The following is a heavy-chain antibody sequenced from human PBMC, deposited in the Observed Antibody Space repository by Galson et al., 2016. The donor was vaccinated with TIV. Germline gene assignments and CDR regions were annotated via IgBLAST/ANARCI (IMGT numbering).Heavy chain of an antibody. Sequence: SGAEVKQPGESLKISCKASGYSFTTYWIGWVRQMPGKGLEWMGIIYPGDSDTRYNPSFQGQVTITADKSITTAYLQWSSLKASDTAMYYCATSRGHYYGLDVWGQGTPVTVSS. D-gene: IGHD3-16*01. CDR1: GYSFTTYW. CDR3: ATSRGHYYGLDV. CDR2: IYPGDSDT. V-gene: IGHV5-51*01. J-gene: IGHJ6*02.